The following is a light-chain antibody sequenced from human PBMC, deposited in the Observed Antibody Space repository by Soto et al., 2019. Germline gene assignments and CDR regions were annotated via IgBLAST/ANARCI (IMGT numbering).Light chain of an antibody. CDR3: QHSGNPLI. Sequence: EIVLTQSPGTLSLSPGERATLSCRASQSVSSSYLVWYQQKPGQAPRLLIYGASSRATGIQEKFSGSGSGTDFTLSICCLEPEDCTVYSVQHSGNPLIFGGGTKV. CDR2: GAS. V-gene: IGKV3-20*01. CDR1: QSVSSSY. J-gene: IGKJ4*01.